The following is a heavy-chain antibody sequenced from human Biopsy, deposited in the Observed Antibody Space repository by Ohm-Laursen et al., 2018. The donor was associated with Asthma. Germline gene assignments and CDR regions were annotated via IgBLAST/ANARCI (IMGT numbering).Heavy chain of an antibody. CDR1: PGSISDYW. D-gene: IGHD2-15*01. V-gene: IGHV4-59*01. J-gene: IGHJ4*02. Sequence: TLSLTCTVSPGSISDYWWNWIRQFPGKGLEWIGYVYSTGSTMYNPSLKSRVTISVDTSKKQISLRLSSVIAADTAVYYCAGFCSGGNCPDHWGQGTLVTVSS. CDR3: AGFCSGGNCPDH. CDR2: VYSTGST.